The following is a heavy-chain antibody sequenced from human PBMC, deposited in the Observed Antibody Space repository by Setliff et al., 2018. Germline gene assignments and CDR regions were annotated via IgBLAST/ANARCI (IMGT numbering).Heavy chain of an antibody. D-gene: IGHD2-2*01. Sequence: ASVKVSCKASGYTFTSYAMHWVRQAPGQRLEWMGWINAGNGNTKYSQKFQGRVTITRDTSASTAYMELSSLRSEDTAVYYCASLGYCSSTSCWPYYYYGTDVWGQGTTVTV. CDR2: INAGNGNT. CDR1: GYTFTSYA. J-gene: IGHJ6*02. CDR3: ASLGYCSSTSCWPYYYYGTDV. V-gene: IGHV1-3*01.